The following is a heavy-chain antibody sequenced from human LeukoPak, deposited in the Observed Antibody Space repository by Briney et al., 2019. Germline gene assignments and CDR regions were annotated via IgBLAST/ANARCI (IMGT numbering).Heavy chain of an antibody. D-gene: IGHD1-26*01. V-gene: IGHV4-59*08. CDR1: GVSTSSYY. Sequence: PSETLSLTCTVSGVSTSSYYWSWIRQPLETGREWSGYIFYSGNTIYNPSPRSRVTISADTSKNHFSLRLRSVTAADTAVYYCARLAAISGSDYPDDWGQGTLVTVSS. CDR2: IFYSGNT. J-gene: IGHJ4*02. CDR3: ARLAAISGSDYPDD.